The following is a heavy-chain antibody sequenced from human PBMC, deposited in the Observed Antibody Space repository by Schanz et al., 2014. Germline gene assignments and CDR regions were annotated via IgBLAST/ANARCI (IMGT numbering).Heavy chain of an antibody. V-gene: IGHV3-48*04. CDR1: GFTFSSYS. CDR2: ISSSSSTR. CDR3: VRDILHRVYDSGSP. J-gene: IGHJ5*02. D-gene: IGHD3-10*01. Sequence: EVQLVESGGGLVQPGGSLRLSCAASGFTFSSYSMNWVRQAPGKGLEWVSYISSSSSTRYYADSVKGRFTISRDNAKNSLFLHMNSLRAEDTAVYYCVRDILHRVYDSGSPWGQGTLVTVSS.